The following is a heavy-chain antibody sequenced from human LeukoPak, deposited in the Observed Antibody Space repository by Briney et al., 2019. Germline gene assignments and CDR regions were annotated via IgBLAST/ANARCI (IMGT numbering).Heavy chain of an antibody. D-gene: IGHD2-2*01. V-gene: IGHV3-23*01. Sequence: GGSLRLSCATSGFTFNNNAMSWVRQAPGKRLDSVSAINGGGDATEYADSVKGRFTISRDNSKNTLYLQMNSLRPEDTAVYYCARCTASCYANAFDVWGQGTLLTVSS. CDR1: GFTFNNNA. CDR3: ARCTASCYANAFDV. CDR2: INGGGDAT. J-gene: IGHJ3*01.